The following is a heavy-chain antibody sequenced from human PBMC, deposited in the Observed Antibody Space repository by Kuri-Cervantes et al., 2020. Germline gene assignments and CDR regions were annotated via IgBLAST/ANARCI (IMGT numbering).Heavy chain of an antibody. V-gene: IGHV4-34*01. J-gene: IGHJ4*02. D-gene: IGHD5-18*01. CDR1: GGSFSGYY. Sequence: GSLRLSCAVYGGSFSGYYWSWIRQPPGKGLEWIGEINHRGSTNYSPSLKSRVTISVDTSKKQFSLKLSSVTAADTAVYYCELTDTAMIPAYFFDYWGQGTLVTVSS. CDR3: ELTDTAMIPAYFFDY. CDR2: INHRGST.